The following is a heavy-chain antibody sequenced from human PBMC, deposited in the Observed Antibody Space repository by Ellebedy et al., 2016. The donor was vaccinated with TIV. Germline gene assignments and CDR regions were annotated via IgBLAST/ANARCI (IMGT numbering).Heavy chain of an antibody. J-gene: IGHJ4*02. V-gene: IGHV3-74*01. Sequence: GESLKISCAASGFTLSGYWMHWVRQAPGKGLVWVSRINSDGSTTSYADSVKGRFTVSRDNAKNTLYLQMNSLRAEDTAVYYCARGFIREYFTTDYWGQGTLVTVSS. CDR3: ARGFIREYFTTDY. CDR2: INSDGSTT. CDR1: GFTLSGYW. D-gene: IGHD2/OR15-2a*01.